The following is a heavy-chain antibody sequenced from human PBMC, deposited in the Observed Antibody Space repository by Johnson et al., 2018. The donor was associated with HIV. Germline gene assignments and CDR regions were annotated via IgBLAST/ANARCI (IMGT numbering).Heavy chain of an antibody. CDR1: GFTFSSYG. CDR2: ISYDGNNK. CDR3: AKVRSGYTEIDAFDI. V-gene: IGHV3-30*02. D-gene: IGHD3-22*01. J-gene: IGHJ3*02. Sequence: QMQLVESGGGVVQPGGSLRLSCAASGFTFSSYGMHWVRQAPGKGLEWVAFISYDGNNKYYADSVTGRFTFSRDNSKNKLYLQMNSLRAEDTAVYFCAKVRSGYTEIDAFDIWGQGTMVTVSS.